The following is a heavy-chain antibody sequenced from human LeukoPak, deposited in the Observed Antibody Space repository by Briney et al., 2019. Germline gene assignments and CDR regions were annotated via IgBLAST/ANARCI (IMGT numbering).Heavy chain of an antibody. V-gene: IGHV3-74*01. CDR3: ARVEGSITMVRGILGGAFDI. Sequence: GGSLRLSCVASGFTFSSYWMHWVRQDPRKGLVWVSRINGDGRNINYADSVRGRFTISRDNAKNTLYLQMNTLRVEDTAVYYCARVEGSITMVRGILGGAFDIWGQGTMVTVSS. D-gene: IGHD3-10*01. J-gene: IGHJ3*02. CDR2: INGDGRNI. CDR1: GFTFSSYW.